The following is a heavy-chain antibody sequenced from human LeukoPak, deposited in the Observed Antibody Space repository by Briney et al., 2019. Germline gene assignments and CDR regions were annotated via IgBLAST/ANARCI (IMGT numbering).Heavy chain of an antibody. CDR3: TTGSYHESSGYRFDY. J-gene: IGHJ4*02. D-gene: IGHD3-22*01. CDR1: GLTFGDNA. V-gene: IGHV3-49*04. Sequence: GRSLRLSCTTSGLTFGDNAMSWVRQAPGKGLEWVGFIRNKGNGGTTEYAASVKGRFTISRDDSESITYLQMNSPRTEDTAVYYCTTGSYHESSGYRFDYWGQGTLVTVSS. CDR2: IRNKGNGGTT.